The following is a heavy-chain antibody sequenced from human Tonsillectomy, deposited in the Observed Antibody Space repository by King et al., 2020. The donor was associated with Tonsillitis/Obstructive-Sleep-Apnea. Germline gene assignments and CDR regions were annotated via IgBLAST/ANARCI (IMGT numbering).Heavy chain of an antibody. V-gene: IGHV3-9*01. D-gene: IGHD6-13*01. Sequence: QLVQSGGGLVQPGRSLRLSCAASGFSFNDYAMHWCRLAPGKGPEWVAGISWEIGSLGYADSVKGRLTISRDNAKSSLYLQIASLRAEDTALYYCAKDMGQHLDLNAFDIWGQGTMVTVSS. CDR1: GFSFNDYA. CDR3: AKDMGQHLDLNAFDI. CDR2: ISWEIGSL. J-gene: IGHJ3*02.